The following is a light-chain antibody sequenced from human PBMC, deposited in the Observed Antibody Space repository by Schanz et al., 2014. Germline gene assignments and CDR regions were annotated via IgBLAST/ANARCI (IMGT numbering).Light chain of an antibody. Sequence: EIVLTQSPGALSLSPGDRATLSCRASQSVSSIDLAWYQQKPGQAPNVLIYDASNRATGIPARFSGSGSGTDFTLTVSSLEPEDFAVYYCQQRSNGLTFGGGTKVEIK. J-gene: IGKJ4*01. V-gene: IGKV3D-20*02. CDR2: DAS. CDR3: QQRSNGLT. CDR1: QSVSSID.